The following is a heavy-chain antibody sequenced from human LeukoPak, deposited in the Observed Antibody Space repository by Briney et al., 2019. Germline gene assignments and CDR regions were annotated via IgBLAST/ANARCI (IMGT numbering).Heavy chain of an antibody. CDR3: ARGGLGLGPGFDY. Sequence: SETLSLTCAVYGGSFSGYYWSWIRQPPGKGLEWIGEINHSGSTNYNPSLKSRVTISVDTSKNQFSLKLSSATAADTAVYYCARGGLGLGPGFDYWGQGTLVTVSS. V-gene: IGHV4-34*01. D-gene: IGHD3/OR15-3a*01. CDR1: GGSFSGYY. CDR2: INHSGST. J-gene: IGHJ4*02.